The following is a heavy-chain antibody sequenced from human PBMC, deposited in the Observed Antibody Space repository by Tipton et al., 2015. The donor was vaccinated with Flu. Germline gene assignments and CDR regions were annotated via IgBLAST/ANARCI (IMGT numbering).Heavy chain of an antibody. D-gene: IGHD3-22*01. Sequence: TLSLTCTVSGGSISSGSYYWSWIRQPAGKGLEWIGRVYPSGSANYNPSLKSRVIMSLDTSKNHFSLRLSSVTAADTATYYCARVGDSSVSYGLDTWGPGTLVTVSS. CDR3: ARVGDSSVSYGLDT. V-gene: IGHV4-61*02. CDR2: VYPSGSA. J-gene: IGHJ5*02. CDR1: GGSISSGSYY.